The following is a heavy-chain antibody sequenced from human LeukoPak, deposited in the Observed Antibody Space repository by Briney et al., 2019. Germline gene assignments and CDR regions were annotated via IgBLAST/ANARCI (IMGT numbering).Heavy chain of an antibody. V-gene: IGHV4-39*07. CDR1: GVSISSSSYY. D-gene: IGHD2/OR15-2a*01. J-gene: IGHJ5*02. Sequence: PSETLSLTCTVSGVSISSSSYYWGWIRQPPGKGLEWIGSIYYSGSTYYNPSLKSRVTISVDTSKNQFSLKLSSVTAADTAVYYCARDLAIFELFENPGSGFDPWGQGTLVTVSS. CDR3: ARDLAIFELFENPGSGFDP. CDR2: IYYSGST.